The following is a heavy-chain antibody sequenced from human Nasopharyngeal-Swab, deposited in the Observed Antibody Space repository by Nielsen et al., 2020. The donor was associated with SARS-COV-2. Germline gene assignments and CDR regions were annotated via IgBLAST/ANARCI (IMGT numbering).Heavy chain of an antibody. V-gene: IGHV3-30*04. CDR3: ARVLAAAGLPDY. CDR2: ISYDGSNK. CDR1: GFTFSSYA. Sequence: GGSLRLSCAASGFTFSSYAMHWVRQAPGKGLEWVAVISYDGSNKYYADSVKGRFTISRDNSKNTLYLQMNSLRAEDTAVCYCARVLAAAGLPDYWGQGTLVTVSS. J-gene: IGHJ4*02. D-gene: IGHD6-13*01.